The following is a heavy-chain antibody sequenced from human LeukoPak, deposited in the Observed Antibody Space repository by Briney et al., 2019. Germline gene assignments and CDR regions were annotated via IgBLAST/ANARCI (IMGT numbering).Heavy chain of an antibody. CDR1: GFTFSSYA. D-gene: IGHD1-20*01. CDR3: AEAGMSEEYNWFDP. Sequence: GGSLRLSCAASGFTFSSYAMSWVRQAPGKGLEWVSAISGSGGSTYYADSVKGRFTISRDNSKNTLYLQMNSLRAEDTAVYYCAEAGMSEEYNWFDPWGQGTLVTVSS. CDR2: ISGSGGST. J-gene: IGHJ5*02. V-gene: IGHV3-23*01.